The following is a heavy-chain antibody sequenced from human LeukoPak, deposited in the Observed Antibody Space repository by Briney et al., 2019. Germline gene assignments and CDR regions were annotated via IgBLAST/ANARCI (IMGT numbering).Heavy chain of an antibody. Sequence: SETLSLTCTVSSGSINSSYWIWLRQPAGKGLEWIGSIHSSRTTNYNTSHKSRVTISINTSNKQFSLNLNLVTAAHTAVYYCARDLPMTYWGQGTLVTVSS. CDR2: IHSSRTT. CDR1: SGSINSSY. J-gene: IGHJ4*02. V-gene: IGHV4-4*07. CDR3: ARDLPMTY.